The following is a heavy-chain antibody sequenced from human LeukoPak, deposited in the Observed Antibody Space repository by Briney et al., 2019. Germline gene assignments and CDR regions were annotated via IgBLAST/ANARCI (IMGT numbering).Heavy chain of an antibody. V-gene: IGHV4-39*01. Sequence: PSETLSLTCTVSGGSISSSSYYWGWIRQPPGKGLEWIGSIYYSGSTYYNPSLKSRVTISVDTSKNQFSLKLSSVTAADTAVYYCARRSGSYYLVDYWGQGTLVTVPS. CDR1: GGSISSSSYY. CDR3: ARRSGSYYLVDY. CDR2: IYYSGST. J-gene: IGHJ4*02. D-gene: IGHD1-26*01.